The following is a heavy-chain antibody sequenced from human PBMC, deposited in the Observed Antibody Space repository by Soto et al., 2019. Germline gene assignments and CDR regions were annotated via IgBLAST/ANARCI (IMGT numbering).Heavy chain of an antibody. CDR2: IYYSGST. D-gene: IGHD1-26*01. Sequence: SETLSLTCTVSGGSISSGGYYWSWIRQHPGKGLEWIGYIYYSGSTYYNPSLKSRVTISVDTSKNQFSLKLSSVTAADTAVYYCARMGSYYRQPDYWGQGTLVTVSS. J-gene: IGHJ4*02. CDR3: ARMGSYYRQPDY. CDR1: GGSISSGGYY. V-gene: IGHV4-31*03.